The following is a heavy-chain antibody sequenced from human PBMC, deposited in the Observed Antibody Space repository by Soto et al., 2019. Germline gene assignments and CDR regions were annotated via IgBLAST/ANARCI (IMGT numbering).Heavy chain of an antibody. CDR1: GLTFSDYY. CDR2: ISSSGSTI. CDR3: ARTAIYTYYDFWSGSEYWFDP. Sequence: GGSLRLSCAASGLTFSDYYMSWIRQAPGKGLEWVSYISSSGSTIYYADSVKGRFTISRDNAKNSLYLQMNSLRAEDTAVYYCARTAIYTYYDFWSGSEYWFDPWGQGTLVTVSS. J-gene: IGHJ5*02. D-gene: IGHD3-3*01. V-gene: IGHV3-11*01.